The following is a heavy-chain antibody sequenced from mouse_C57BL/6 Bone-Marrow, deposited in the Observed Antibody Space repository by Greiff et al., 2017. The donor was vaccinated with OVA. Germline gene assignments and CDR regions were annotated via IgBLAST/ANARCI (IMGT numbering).Heavy chain of an antibody. J-gene: IGHJ4*01. CDR3: ARWPGYAMDY. CDR2: INPSSGYT. V-gene: IGHV1-4*01. CDR1: GYTFTSYT. Sequence: QVQLKESGAELARPGASVKMSCKASGYTFTSYTMHWVKQRPGQGLEWIGYINPSSGYTKYNQKFKDKATLTADKSSSTSYMQLSSLTSEDSAVYYCARWPGYAMDYRGQGTSVTVSS.